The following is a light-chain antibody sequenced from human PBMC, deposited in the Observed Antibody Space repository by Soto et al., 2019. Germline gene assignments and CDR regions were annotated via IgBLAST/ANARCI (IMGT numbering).Light chain of an antibody. Sequence: EIVMTKSPATLSVSPGERATLSCRASQSVSSKLAWFQQKPGQAPSLLIYGVSTRATGVPVRFSGSGSGTEFTLTINSLQSEDFAVYYCQQYNNWPHTFGQGTKVDIK. CDR1: QSVSSK. J-gene: IGKJ2*01. CDR2: GVS. CDR3: QQYNNWPHT. V-gene: IGKV3-15*01.